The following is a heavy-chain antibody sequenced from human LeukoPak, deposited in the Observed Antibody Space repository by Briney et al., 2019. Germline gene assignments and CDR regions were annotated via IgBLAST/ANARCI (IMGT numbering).Heavy chain of an antibody. CDR3: ARELH. J-gene: IGHJ4*02. Sequence: GGSLRLSCAASGFTFSSHGMCWVRQAPGRGLEWVSSISIGGDTTYSDSVKGRFTISRDNSKNTLYLQMNSLGDEDTAVYYCARELHLGPGTLVTVSS. CDR1: GFTFSSHG. V-gene: IGHV3-23*01. CDR2: ISIGGDTT.